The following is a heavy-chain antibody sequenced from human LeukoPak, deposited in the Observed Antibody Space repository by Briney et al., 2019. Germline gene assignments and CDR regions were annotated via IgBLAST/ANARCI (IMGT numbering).Heavy chain of an antibody. Sequence: ASVKVSCKASGYTFTGYYVHWVRQAPGQGLEWMGWINPNSGGTNYAQKFQGRVTMTRDTSISTAYMELSRLRSDDTAVYYCARVRYSGSHLLDYWGQGTLVTVSS. D-gene: IGHD1-26*01. CDR3: ARVRYSGSHLLDY. CDR2: INPNSGGT. V-gene: IGHV1-2*02. CDR1: GYTFTGYY. J-gene: IGHJ4*02.